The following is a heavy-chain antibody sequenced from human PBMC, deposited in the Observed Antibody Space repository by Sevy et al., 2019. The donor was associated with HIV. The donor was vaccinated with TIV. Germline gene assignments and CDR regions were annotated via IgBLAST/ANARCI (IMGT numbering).Heavy chain of an antibody. V-gene: IGHV1-18*01. CDR1: GYTFTSYG. Sequence: ASVKVSCKASGYTFTSYGISWVRQAPGQGLEWMGWISAYNGNTNYAPKLQGRVTMTTDTSTSTAYMELRSLRSDYTAVYYCARVANRITMVRGVLLNDYWGQGTLVTVSS. CDR3: ARVANRITMVRGVLLNDY. J-gene: IGHJ4*02. D-gene: IGHD3-10*01. CDR2: ISAYNGNT.